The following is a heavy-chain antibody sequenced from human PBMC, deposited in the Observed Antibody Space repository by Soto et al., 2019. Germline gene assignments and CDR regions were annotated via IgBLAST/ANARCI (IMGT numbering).Heavy chain of an antibody. CDR2: IYYSGST. J-gene: IGHJ4*02. D-gene: IGHD6-13*01. CDR1: GGSISSGGYY. Sequence: SETLSLTCTVSGGSISSGGYYWSWIRQHPGKGLEWIGYIYYSGSTYYNPSLKSRVTISVDTSKNQFSLKLSSVTAADTAVYYCARELPSIAAAGIDYWGQGTLVTVSS. V-gene: IGHV4-31*03. CDR3: ARELPSIAAAGIDY.